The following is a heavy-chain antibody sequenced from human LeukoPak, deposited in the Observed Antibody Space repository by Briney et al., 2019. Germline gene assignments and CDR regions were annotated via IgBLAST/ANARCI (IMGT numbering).Heavy chain of an antibody. J-gene: IGHJ4*02. V-gene: IGHV3-9*01. CDR2: ISWNSASV. CDR1: GFTFDDYG. CDR3: AKDYGYSSSWYDY. Sequence: GGSLRLSCEASGFTFDDYGMHWVRQAPGKGLEWVSTISWNSASVGYVDSVKGRFTISRDNAKKTLYLQMNSLRPEDTALYYCAKDYGYSSSWYDYWGQGTLVTVPS. D-gene: IGHD6-13*01.